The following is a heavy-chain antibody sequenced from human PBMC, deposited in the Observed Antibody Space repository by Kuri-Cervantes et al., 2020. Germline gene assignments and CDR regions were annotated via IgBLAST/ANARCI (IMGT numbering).Heavy chain of an antibody. J-gene: IGHJ5*02. D-gene: IGHD6-19*01. V-gene: IGHV3-30-3*01. CDR3: ARVQSAWYSSGWYYWFDP. Sequence: LSLTCAASGFIFSDYAIHWVRQAPGKGLEWVAVVSDDGSNRIYADSVKGRFTISRDNSKKTLYLQMNSLRAEDTAVYYCARVQSAWYSSGWYYWFDPWGQGTLVTVSS. CDR1: GFIFSDYA. CDR2: VSDDGSNR.